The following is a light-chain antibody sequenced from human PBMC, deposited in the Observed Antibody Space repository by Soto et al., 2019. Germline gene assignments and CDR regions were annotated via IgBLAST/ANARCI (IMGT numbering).Light chain of an antibody. CDR3: MQTLQTPFT. CDR2: LGS. Sequence: DIVMTQSPLSLPVTPGEPASISCRSSQSLLQSNGNNYLEWYLQKPGQSPQLLIYLGSSRASGVPDRFSGSGSGTDFTLKISRVEAGDVGVYYCMQTLQTPFTFGPGTKVDIK. V-gene: IGKV2-28*01. J-gene: IGKJ3*01. CDR1: QSLLQSNGNNY.